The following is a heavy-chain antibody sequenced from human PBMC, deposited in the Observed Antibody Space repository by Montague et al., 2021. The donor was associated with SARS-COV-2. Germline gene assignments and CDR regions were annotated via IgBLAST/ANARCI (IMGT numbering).Heavy chain of an antibody. CDR1: GGSVSSGNYY. V-gene: IGHV4-61*01. CDR3: ASKKRGTAPAGRLGGMDV. Sequence: SETLSLTRTVSGGSVSSGNYYWSWIRQPPGKGLEWIGNIYYSVSTNYNPSLKSRVTISVDTSKNQFSLKMSSVTAADTAVYYCASKKRGTAPAGRLGGMDVWGQGTTVTVSS. J-gene: IGHJ6*02. CDR2: IYYSVST. D-gene: IGHD6-13*01.